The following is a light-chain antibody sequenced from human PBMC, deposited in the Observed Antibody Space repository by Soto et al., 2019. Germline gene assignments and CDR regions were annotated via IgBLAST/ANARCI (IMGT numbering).Light chain of an antibody. CDR2: WAS. V-gene: IGKV4-1*01. Sequence: DIVMTQSPDSLAVSLGERATINCKSSQTVLRSSNNKNHLAWYQQKPEQPPKMLISWASTRESGVPDRCSGSGSGTDFTLTISSLQAEDVAVYYCQHYYTVPVTFGQGTRLEIK. CDR3: QHYYTVPVT. J-gene: IGKJ5*01. CDR1: QTVLRSSNNKNH.